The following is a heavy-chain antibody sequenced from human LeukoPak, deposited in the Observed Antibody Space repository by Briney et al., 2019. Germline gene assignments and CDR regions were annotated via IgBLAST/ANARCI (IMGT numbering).Heavy chain of an antibody. CDR3: ARSSEYSSQTPFGAFDI. J-gene: IGHJ3*02. Sequence: EASVKVSCKASGGTFSSYAISWVRQAPGQGLEWMGGIIPIFGTANYAQKFQGRVTITADESTSTAYKELSSLRSEDTAVYYCARSSEYSSQTPFGAFDIWGQGTMVTVSS. V-gene: IGHV1-69*13. CDR1: GGTFSSYA. D-gene: IGHD6-6*01. CDR2: IIPIFGTA.